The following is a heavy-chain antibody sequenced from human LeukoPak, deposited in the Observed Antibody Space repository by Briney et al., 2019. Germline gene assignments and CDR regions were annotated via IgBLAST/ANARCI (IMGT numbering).Heavy chain of an antibody. Sequence: HPGGSLRLSCAASGFTFSSYAMSWVRQAPGKGLEWVSGISRSGGSTYYADSVKGRFTISRDSSKNTLYLQMNSLRVEDTAVYYCARDSRSFIVMITEPRKNLVDYWGQGTLVTVSS. J-gene: IGHJ4*02. V-gene: IGHV3-23*01. CDR2: ISRSGGST. D-gene: IGHD3-16*01. CDR1: GFTFSSYA. CDR3: ARDSRSFIVMITEPRKNLVDY.